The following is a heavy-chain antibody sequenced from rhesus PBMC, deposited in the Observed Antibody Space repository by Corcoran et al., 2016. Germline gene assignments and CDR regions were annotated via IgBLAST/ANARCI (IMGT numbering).Heavy chain of an antibody. V-gene: IGHV4S6*01. J-gene: IGHJ5-1*01. Sequence: QGQLQESGPGLVKPSETLPLTCAVSGAPISRHYGRWIRQPQGKGLEWIGYISGGSGSTKYNPSLKGRVTISRDTSKNQISLKLTSVTAADTAVYYCARDESNRFDVWGAGVLVTVSS. CDR3: ARDESNRFDV. CDR1: GAPISRHY. CDR2: ISGGSGST.